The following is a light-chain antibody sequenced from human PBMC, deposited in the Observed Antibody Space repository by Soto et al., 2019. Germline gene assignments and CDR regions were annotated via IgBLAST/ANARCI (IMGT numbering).Light chain of an antibody. J-gene: IGKJ4*01. V-gene: IGKV3D-15*01. CDR2: GAS. Sequence: EIVMTQSPATLSVSPGERVTLSCRASQNVKSDLDWYQQKPGQAPRLLIYGASNRATGIPARFSGSGSGTEFTLTISSLQSEDFGIYYCQQYNEWPLTFGGGTKLDTK. CDR3: QQYNEWPLT. CDR1: QNVKSD.